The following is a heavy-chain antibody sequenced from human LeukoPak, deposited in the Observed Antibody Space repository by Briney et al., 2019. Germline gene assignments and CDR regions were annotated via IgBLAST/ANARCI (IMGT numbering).Heavy chain of an antibody. V-gene: IGHV3-21*01. J-gene: IGHJ6*02. Sequence: GGSLRLSCAASGFTFSSYSMNWVRQAPGKGLEWVSSISSSSSYIYYADSVKGRFTISRDNAKNSLYLQMNSLRAEDTAVYYCARDYRGYYDSSGYGDYYGMDVWGQGTTVTVSS. D-gene: IGHD3-22*01. CDR1: GFTFSSYS. CDR2: ISSSSSYI. CDR3: ARDYRGYYDSSGYGDYYGMDV.